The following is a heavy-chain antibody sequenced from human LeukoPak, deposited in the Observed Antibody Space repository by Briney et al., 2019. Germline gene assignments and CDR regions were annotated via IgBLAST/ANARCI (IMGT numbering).Heavy chain of an antibody. J-gene: IGHJ4*02. Sequence: GGSLILSCAASGFTFSSYNMNWVRQAPGKGLEWVSYISSSSTYIYYADSVKGRFTISRDNAKNSLYLQMNSLRAEDTAVYYCAREDGYNYFDYWGQGTLVTVSS. V-gene: IGHV3-21*01. CDR1: GFTFSSYN. CDR3: AREDGYNYFDY. CDR2: ISSSSTYI. D-gene: IGHD5-24*01.